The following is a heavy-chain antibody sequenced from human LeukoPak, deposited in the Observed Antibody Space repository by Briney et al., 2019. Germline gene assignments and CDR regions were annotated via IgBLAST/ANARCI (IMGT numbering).Heavy chain of an antibody. J-gene: IGHJ4*02. D-gene: IGHD2-15*01. CDR1: GYTFTSYY. Sequence: ASVKVSCKASGYTFTSYYMHWVRQAPGQGLEWMGIINPSGGSTTYAQKFQGRVTMTRDTSTSTVYMELSSLRSEDTAVYYCASHVVVVAGEREREREDYWGQGTLVTVSS. CDR2: INPSGGST. CDR3: ASHVVVVAGEREREREDY. V-gene: IGHV1-46*01.